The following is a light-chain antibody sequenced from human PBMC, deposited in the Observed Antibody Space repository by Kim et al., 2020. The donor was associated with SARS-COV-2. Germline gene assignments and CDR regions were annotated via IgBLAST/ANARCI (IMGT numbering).Light chain of an antibody. Sequence: LTQPASVSGSPGQSITISCTGTSSDVGNYDYVSWYQQHPGKAPKLMVYDVSKRPSGVSYRFSGSKSGNTASLTISGLQAEDEADYYCSSYTSSNTWVFGGGTQLTVL. CDR2: DVS. V-gene: IGLV2-14*03. CDR1: SSDVGNYDY. J-gene: IGLJ3*02. CDR3: SSYTSSNTWV.